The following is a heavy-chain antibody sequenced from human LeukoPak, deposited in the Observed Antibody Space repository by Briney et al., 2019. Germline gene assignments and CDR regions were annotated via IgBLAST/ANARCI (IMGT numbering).Heavy chain of an antibody. Sequence: GGSLRLSCAASGFTFSSYGMHWVRQAPGKGLEWVAVISYDGSNKYYADSVKGRFTISRDNSKSTLYLQMNSLRAEDTAVYYCAKVTYYYDSSDAFDIWGQGTMVTVSS. D-gene: IGHD3-22*01. CDR1: GFTFSSYG. CDR2: ISYDGSNK. CDR3: AKVTYYYDSSDAFDI. J-gene: IGHJ3*02. V-gene: IGHV3-30*18.